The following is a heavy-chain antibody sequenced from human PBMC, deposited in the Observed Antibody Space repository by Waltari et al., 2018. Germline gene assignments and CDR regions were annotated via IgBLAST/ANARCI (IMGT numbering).Heavy chain of an antibody. CDR1: GISIREYY. J-gene: IGHJ4*02. Sequence: QVQLQESRPRVVKPTETLSLTCTVSGISIREYYWTWIRQPPGKGLEWIGFLSNTGSNRYNPSLRSRVNISEDMSKNQFSLKLSSVTAADTAVYYCARTSGAAAGKFDYWGQGTLVTVSS. D-gene: IGHD6-13*01. CDR2: LSNTGSN. V-gene: IGHV4-59*01. CDR3: ARTSGAAAGKFDY.